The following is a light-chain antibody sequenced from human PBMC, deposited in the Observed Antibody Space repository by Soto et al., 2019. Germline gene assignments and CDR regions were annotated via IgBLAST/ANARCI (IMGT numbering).Light chain of an antibody. CDR2: LGS. V-gene: IGKV2-28*01. Sequence: DIVMTQSPLSLPVTPGEPASISCRSSQSLLHSNGYNYLDWYLQKPGQSPQLLIYLGSNRASGVPDRLSGSGSGTDFTLKISRVEAEDVGVYYCMQALQTPVTFGQGTKVEIK. J-gene: IGKJ1*01. CDR1: QSLLHSNGYNY. CDR3: MQALQTPVT.